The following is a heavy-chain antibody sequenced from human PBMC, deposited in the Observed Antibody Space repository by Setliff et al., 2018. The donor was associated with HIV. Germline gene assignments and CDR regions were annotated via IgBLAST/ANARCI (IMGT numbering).Heavy chain of an antibody. CDR2: IYYSGST. Sequence: SETLSLTCTVSGGSISSGGYYWSWIRQHPGKGLEYIGYIYYSGSTYYSPSLKRRLTISIDTSKNQFSLKLNSVTAADTAVYYCARAARWGSIPFDYWGQGTLVTVSS. V-gene: IGHV4-31*03. J-gene: IGHJ4*02. CDR1: GGSISSGGYY. CDR3: ARAARWGSIPFDY. D-gene: IGHD2-21*01.